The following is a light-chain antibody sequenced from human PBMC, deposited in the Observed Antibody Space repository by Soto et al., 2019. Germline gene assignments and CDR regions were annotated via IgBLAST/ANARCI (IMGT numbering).Light chain of an antibody. CDR1: QSVSSY. V-gene: IGKV3-11*01. CDR2: DAS. Sequence: EIVLTQSPATLSLSPGERATLSCRASQSVSSYLAWYQQKPGQAPRLLIYDASNRATGIPARFSSSGSGTDFTLTISSLEPDDFAVYYCQQRVTFGGGTKVEIK. J-gene: IGKJ4*01. CDR3: QQRVT.